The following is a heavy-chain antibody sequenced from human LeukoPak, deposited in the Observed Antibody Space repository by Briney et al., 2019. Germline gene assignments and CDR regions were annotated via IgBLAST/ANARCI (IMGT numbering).Heavy chain of an antibody. D-gene: IGHD6-19*01. CDR2: INHSGST. J-gene: IGHJ5*02. Sequence: SETLSLTCAVYGGSFSGYYWSWIRQPPGKGLEWIGEINHSGSTNYNPSLKSRVTISVDTSKNQFSLKLSSVTAADTAVYYCASRLRRGWYIGNWFDPWGQGTLVTVSS. CDR1: GGSFSGYY. CDR3: ASRLRRGWYIGNWFDP. V-gene: IGHV4-34*01.